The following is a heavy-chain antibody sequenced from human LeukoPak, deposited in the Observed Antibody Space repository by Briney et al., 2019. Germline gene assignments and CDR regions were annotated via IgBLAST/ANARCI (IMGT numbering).Heavy chain of an antibody. D-gene: IGHD3-22*01. J-gene: IGHJ4*02. Sequence: ASVKVSCKVSGKRLSGLSMAWVRQAPGKGLEWMGGFDPEDGETIYAQKFQGRVTMTEDTSTDTAYMELSSLRSEDTAVYYCATEPASLTMIAKGHFDYWGQGTLVTVSS. CDR1: GKRLSGLS. CDR2: FDPEDGET. CDR3: ATEPASLTMIAKGHFDY. V-gene: IGHV1-24*01.